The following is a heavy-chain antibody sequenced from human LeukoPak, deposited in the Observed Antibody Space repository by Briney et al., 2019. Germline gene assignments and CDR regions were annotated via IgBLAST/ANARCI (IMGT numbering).Heavy chain of an antibody. V-gene: IGHV4-39*07. CDR2: VYYSGST. J-gene: IGHJ4*02. D-gene: IGHD3-22*01. CDR3: ARCPYDSSGYYLDY. Sequence: SETLSLTCTVSGDSISSSIYYWVWIRQPPGKGLEWIATVYYSGSTYYNSSLKSRVTISVDTSKNQFSLKLNSMTAADTAVYYCARCPYDSSGYYLDYWGQGTLVTVSS. CDR1: GDSISSSIYY.